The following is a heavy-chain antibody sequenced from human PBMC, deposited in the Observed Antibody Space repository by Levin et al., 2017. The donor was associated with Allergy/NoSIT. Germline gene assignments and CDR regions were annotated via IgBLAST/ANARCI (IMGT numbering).Heavy chain of an antibody. V-gene: IGHV4-59*01. Sequence: SETLSLTCTVSGGSISSYYWSWIRQPPGKGLEWIGYIYYSGSTNYNPSLKSRVTISVDTSKNQFSLKLSSVTAADTAVYYCARATRDGSYYYYYGMDVWGQGTTVTVSS. CDR3: ARATRDGSYYYYYGMDV. D-gene: IGHD1-14*01. J-gene: IGHJ6*02. CDR1: GGSISSYY. CDR2: IYYSGST.